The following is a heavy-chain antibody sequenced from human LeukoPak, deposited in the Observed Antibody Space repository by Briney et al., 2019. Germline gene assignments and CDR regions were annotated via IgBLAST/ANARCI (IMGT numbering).Heavy chain of an antibody. J-gene: IGHJ4*02. CDR3: AITRRDTIFDH. Sequence: SETLSLTCTVPGGSISYHYCTWIRQPPGKGLEWIGYVYHSGTTNYNPSLKSRVTISLDTSKNHFSLRLNSLTAADTAVYYCAITRRDTIFDHWGQGALVSVSS. CDR2: VYHSGTT. D-gene: IGHD5-18*01. V-gene: IGHV4-59*11. CDR1: GGSISYHY.